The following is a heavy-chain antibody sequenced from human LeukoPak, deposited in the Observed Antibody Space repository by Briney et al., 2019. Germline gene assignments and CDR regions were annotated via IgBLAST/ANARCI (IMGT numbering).Heavy chain of an antibody. CDR3: ASHYSKHAFDI. D-gene: IGHD4-11*01. Sequence: PSETLSLTCAVYGGSFSGYYWSWIRQPPGKGLEWIGEINHSGSTNYNPSLKSRVTISVDTSKNQFSLKLSSVTAADTAVYYCASHYSKHAFDIWGQGTMVTVSS. J-gene: IGHJ3*02. CDR2: INHSGST. CDR1: GGSFSGYY. V-gene: IGHV4-34*01.